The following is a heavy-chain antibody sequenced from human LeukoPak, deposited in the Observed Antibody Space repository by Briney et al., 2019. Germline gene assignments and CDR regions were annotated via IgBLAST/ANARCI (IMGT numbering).Heavy chain of an antibody. CDR2: INPNSGGT. Sequence: ASVKVSCKASGYTFTGYYMHWVRQAPGQGPEWMGWINPNSGGTNYAQKFQGRVTMTRDTSISTAYMELSRLRSDDTAVYYCARGVPPSSWFDPWGQGTLVTVSS. V-gene: IGHV1-2*02. CDR3: ARGVPPSSWFDP. CDR1: GYTFTGYY. D-gene: IGHD3-10*02. J-gene: IGHJ5*02.